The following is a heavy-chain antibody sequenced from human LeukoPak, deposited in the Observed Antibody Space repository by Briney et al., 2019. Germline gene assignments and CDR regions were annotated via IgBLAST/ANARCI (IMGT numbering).Heavy chain of an antibody. CDR3: AKGSGTSRPYYLDY. Sequence: GGSLRLSCAASGFTFSSYWMTWVRQAPGKGLDWFSAISGSGDSTYYADSVKGRFTISRDSSKSTMYLQMTSLTAEDTAVYYCAKGSGTSRPYYLDYWGRGTLVTVSS. CDR1: GFTFSSYW. CDR2: ISGSGDST. J-gene: IGHJ4*02. D-gene: IGHD6-25*01. V-gene: IGHV3-23*01.